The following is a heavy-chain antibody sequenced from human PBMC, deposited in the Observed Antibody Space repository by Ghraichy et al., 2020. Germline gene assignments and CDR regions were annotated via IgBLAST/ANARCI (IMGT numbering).Heavy chain of an antibody. J-gene: IGHJ4*02. CDR3: ARGLGVGADY. Sequence: SETLSLTCAVYGGSFSGYYWSWIRQPPGKGLEWIGEINHSGSTNYHPSLKSRVTISSDTYNNQFSLKLSSVTAAETAGYYCARGLGVGADYWGKGTLVTVSS. D-gene: IGHD1-26*01. CDR1: GGSFSGYY. V-gene: IGHV4-34*01. CDR2: INHSGST.